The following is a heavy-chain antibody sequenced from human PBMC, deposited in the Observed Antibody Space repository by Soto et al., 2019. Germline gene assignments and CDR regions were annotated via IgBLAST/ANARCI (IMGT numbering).Heavy chain of an antibody. CDR3: ASERGYCSGGSCPSKSDYYYYYGMDV. Sequence: SETLSLTCAVSGGSISRGGYSWSWIRQPPGKGLEWIGYIYHSGSTYYNPSLKSRVTISVDRSKNQFSLKLSSVTAADTAVYYCASERGYCSGGSCPSKSDYYYYYGMDVWGQGTTVTVSS. CDR2: IYHSGST. CDR1: GGSISRGGYS. D-gene: IGHD2-15*01. V-gene: IGHV4-30-2*01. J-gene: IGHJ6*02.